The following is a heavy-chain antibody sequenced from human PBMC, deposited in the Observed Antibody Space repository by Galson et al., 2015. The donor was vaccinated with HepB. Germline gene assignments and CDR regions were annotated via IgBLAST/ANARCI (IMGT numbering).Heavy chain of an antibody. CDR2: IWYDGSNK. CDR1: GFTFSSYG. D-gene: IGHD6-13*01. Sequence: SLRLSCAASGFTFSSYGTHWVRQAPGKGLEWVAVIWYDGSNKYYADSVKGRFTISRDNSKNTLYLQMNSLRAEDTAVYYCAKDQSAIAAASGWFDPWGQGTLVTVSS. V-gene: IGHV3-33*06. J-gene: IGHJ5*02. CDR3: AKDQSAIAAASGWFDP.